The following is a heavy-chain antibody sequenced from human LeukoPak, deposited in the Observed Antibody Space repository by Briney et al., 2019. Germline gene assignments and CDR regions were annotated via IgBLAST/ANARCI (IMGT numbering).Heavy chain of an antibody. Sequence: LGESLKISCKGSGYSFTNYWIGWVRQMPGKGLEWMGIMYPGDSDTRYSPSFQGQVTISADKSISTAYLQWSSLKASDTAMYYCARGDYGDFRVFYMLFDYWGQGTLVTVSS. V-gene: IGHV5-51*01. CDR3: ARGDYGDFRVFYMLFDY. CDR2: MYPGDSDT. CDR1: GYSFTNYW. D-gene: IGHD4-17*01. J-gene: IGHJ4*02.